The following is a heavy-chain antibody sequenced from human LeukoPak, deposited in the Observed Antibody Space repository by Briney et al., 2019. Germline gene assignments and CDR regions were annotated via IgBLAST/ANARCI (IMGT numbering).Heavy chain of an antibody. D-gene: IGHD1-20*01. CDR1: GFTFSSYS. CDR3: AREWIPNWSHKTQYYFDY. V-gene: IGHV3-21*01. CDR2: ISSSSSYI. Sequence: PGGSLRLSCAASGFTFSSYSMNWVRQAPGKGLEWVSSISSSSSYIYYADSVKGRFTISRDNAKNSLYLQMNSLRAEDTAVYYCAREWIPNWSHKTQYYFDYWGQGTLVTVSS. J-gene: IGHJ4*02.